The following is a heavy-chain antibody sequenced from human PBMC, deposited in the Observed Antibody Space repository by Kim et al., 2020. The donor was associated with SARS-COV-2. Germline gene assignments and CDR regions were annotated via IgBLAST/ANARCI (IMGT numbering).Heavy chain of an antibody. CDR2: INPNSGGT. J-gene: IGHJ6*02. V-gene: IGHV1-2*04. D-gene: IGHD3-10*01. CDR1: GYTFTGYY. CDR3: AREGGDHYYYGSGSPSCCSGMDV. Sequence: ASVKVSCKASGYTFTGYYMHWVRQAPGQGLEWMGWINPNSGGTNYAQKFQGWVTMTRDTSISTAYMELSRLRSDDTAVYYCAREGGDHYYYGSGSPSCCSGMDVWGQGTTVTVSS.